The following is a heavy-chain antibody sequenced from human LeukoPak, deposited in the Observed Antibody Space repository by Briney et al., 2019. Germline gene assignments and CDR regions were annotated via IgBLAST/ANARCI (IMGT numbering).Heavy chain of an antibody. D-gene: IGHD6-19*01. J-gene: IGHJ4*02. CDR1: GYTFTSYD. CDR3: AREYSSGWYHFDY. V-gene: IGHV1-8*01. Sequence: ASVKVSCKASGYTFTSYDFNWVRQATGQRPEWMGWMSPNSGDTGYAQKFQGRVTITRDTSASTAYMELSSLRSEDTAVYYCAREYSSGWYHFDYWGQGTLVTVSS. CDR2: MSPNSGDT.